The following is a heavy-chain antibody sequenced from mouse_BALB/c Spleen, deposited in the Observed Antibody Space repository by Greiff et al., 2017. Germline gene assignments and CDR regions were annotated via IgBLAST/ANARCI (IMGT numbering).Heavy chain of an antibody. CDR2: IDPANGNI. CDR1: DFNIKDIY. V-gene: IGHV14-3*02. Sequence: VQLQQSGAELVKPGASVKLSCTGSDFNIKDIYMFWVKQRPEQGLEWIGRIDPANGNIKYDPKFQGKATITADTSSNTAYLQLSSLTSEDTAVYYCASGGMITTDYWGQGTTLTVSS. CDR3: ASGGMITTDY. D-gene: IGHD2-4*01. J-gene: IGHJ2*01.